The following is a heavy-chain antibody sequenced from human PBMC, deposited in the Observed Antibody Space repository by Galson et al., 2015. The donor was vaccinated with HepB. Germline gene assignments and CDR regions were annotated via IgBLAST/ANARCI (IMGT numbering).Heavy chain of an antibody. D-gene: IGHD4-17*01. CDR3: AREYGDYAIYWYFDL. V-gene: IGHV3-48*01. J-gene: IGHJ2*01. CDR1: GFTFSSYS. CDR2: ISSSSSTI. Sequence: SLRLSCAASGFTFSSYSMNWVRQAPGKGLEWVSYISSSSSTIYYADSVKGRFTIPRDNAKDSLYLQMNSLRAEDTAVYYCAREYGDYAIYWYFDLWGRGTLVTVSS.